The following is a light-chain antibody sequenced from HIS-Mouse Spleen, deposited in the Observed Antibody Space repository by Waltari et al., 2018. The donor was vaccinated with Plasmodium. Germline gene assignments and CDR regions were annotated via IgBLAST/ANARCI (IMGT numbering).Light chain of an antibody. CDR3: QAWDSSTVV. Sequence: SYELTPPPSVSVSPGQTASITCSGDQLGDKYACWYQTKPGQSPVLVIYQDSKRPSGIPERFSGSNSGNTATLTISGTQAMDEADYYCQAWDSSTVVFGGGTKLTVL. V-gene: IGLV3-1*01. J-gene: IGLJ2*01. CDR1: QLGDKY. CDR2: QDS.